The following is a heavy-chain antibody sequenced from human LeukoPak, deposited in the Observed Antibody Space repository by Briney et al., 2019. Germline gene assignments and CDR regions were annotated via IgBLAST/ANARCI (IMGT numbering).Heavy chain of an antibody. CDR1: GFSVSTFA. CDR2: ISFDGRSQ. CDR3: ARGRLVRITMVRGASYGMDV. D-gene: IGHD3-10*01. V-gene: IGHV3-30*04. Sequence: PGGSLRLSCAASGFSVSTFALHWVRQAPGKGLEWVGIISFDGRSQYYADSVKGRFTISRDNSKNTLYLQMNSLRSEDTAVYYCARGRLVRITMVRGASYGMDVWGQGTTVTVSS. J-gene: IGHJ6*02.